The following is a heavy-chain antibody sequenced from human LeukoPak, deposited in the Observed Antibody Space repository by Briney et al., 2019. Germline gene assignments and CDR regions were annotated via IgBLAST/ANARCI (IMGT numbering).Heavy chain of an antibody. J-gene: IGHJ5*02. CDR3: ARGGYCSSTSCYRGNSWFDP. V-gene: IGHV5-51*01. D-gene: IGHD2-2*02. CDR1: GYSFTSYW. Sequence: GESLKISCKGSGYSFTSYWIGWVRQMPGKGLEWMGIIYPGDSDTRYSPSFQGQVTISADKSISTAYLQWSSPKASDTAMYYCARGGYCSSTSCYRGNSWFDPWGQGTLVTVSS. CDR2: IYPGDSDT.